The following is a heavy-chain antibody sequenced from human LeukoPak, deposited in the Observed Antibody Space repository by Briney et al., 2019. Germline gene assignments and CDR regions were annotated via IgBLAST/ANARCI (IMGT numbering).Heavy chain of an antibody. CDR2: IYYSGST. J-gene: IGHJ4*02. CDR1: GGSISSYY. V-gene: IGHV4-59*01. D-gene: IGHD4-17*01. CDR3: ARVLLQGWLLSGDYGAHFDY. Sequence: PSETLSLTCTVSGGSISSYYWSWIRQPPGKGLEGIGYIYYSGSTNYNPSLKSRVTISVETSKNQFSLKLSSVTAADTAVYYCARVLLQGWLLSGDYGAHFDYWGQGTLVTVSS.